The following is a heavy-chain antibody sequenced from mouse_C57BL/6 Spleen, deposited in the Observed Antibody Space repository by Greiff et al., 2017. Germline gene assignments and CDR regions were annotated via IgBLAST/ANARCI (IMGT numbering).Heavy chain of an antibody. CDR2: IDPSDSYT. Sequence: QVQLQQPGAELVKPGASVQLSCKASGYTFTSYWMQWVKQRPGQGLEWIGEIDPSDSYTNYNQKFKGKATLTVATSSSTAYMQLSSLTSEDSAVYYCARTGLRHAMDYWGQGTSVTVSS. D-gene: IGHD2-2*01. J-gene: IGHJ4*01. V-gene: IGHV1-50*01. CDR3: ARTGLRHAMDY. CDR1: GYTFTSYW.